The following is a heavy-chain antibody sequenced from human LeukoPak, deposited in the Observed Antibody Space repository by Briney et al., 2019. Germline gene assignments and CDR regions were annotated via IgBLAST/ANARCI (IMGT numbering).Heavy chain of an antibody. CDR2: INPSGGRT. D-gene: IGHD3-22*01. J-gene: IGHJ5*02. V-gene: IGHV1-46*01. Sequence: GASVKVSCKASGYTFTSYYIYWMRQAHGHGLDWMGIINPSGGRTNYAHKFQGRVTMTRDMSTSTVYMELSSWRSEDTAVYYCARGAHLRMYDSNHNCFAPWGQGTLVTVSS. CDR1: GYTFTSYY. CDR3: ARGAHLRMYDSNHNCFAP.